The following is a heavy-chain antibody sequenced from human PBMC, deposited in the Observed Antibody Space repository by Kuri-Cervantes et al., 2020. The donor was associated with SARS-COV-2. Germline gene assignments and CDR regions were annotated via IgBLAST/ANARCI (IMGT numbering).Heavy chain of an antibody. CDR3: ARAASCDSTRGTYRGGEDTFDI. Sequence: ASVKVSCKASGYTFTDYYMHWVRQDPGQGLEWMGWMNPNSGGTNSAQKFQGWVTITRDTSITTAYMELSRLGSDDTAVYYCARAASCDSTRGTYRGGEDTFDIWGQGTMVTVSS. D-gene: IGHD3-16*02. V-gene: IGHV1-2*04. CDR1: GYTFTDYY. J-gene: IGHJ3*02. CDR2: MNPNSGGT.